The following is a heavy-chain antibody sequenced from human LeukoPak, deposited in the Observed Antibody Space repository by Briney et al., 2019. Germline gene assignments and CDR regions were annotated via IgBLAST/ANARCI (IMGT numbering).Heavy chain of an antibody. CDR1: GFTVRNNY. D-gene: IGHD6-13*01. CDR2: IYSDGRT. Sequence: PGGSLRLSCAASGFTVRNNYMNWVRQAPGKGLEWVSLIYSDGRTYYADSVRGTFTISRDNSENTLYLQMNSLRVEDTAMYYCARDPPAVASNTYGWGQGTLVTVSS. V-gene: IGHV3-66*01. J-gene: IGHJ4*02. CDR3: ARDPPAVASNTYG.